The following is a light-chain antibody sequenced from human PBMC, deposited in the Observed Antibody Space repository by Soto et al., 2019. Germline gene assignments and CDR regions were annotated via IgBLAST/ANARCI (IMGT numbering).Light chain of an antibody. V-gene: IGKV3-20*01. Sequence: IVLTHCPGTLSLSPGERATLSCSASQTVSSNYLAWYQQKPGQATRHIISGESSRATGIPDRFSGSGSGTDFTITISRLEPEDFALYYCQQYGSSPRTFGQGTKVDIK. J-gene: IGKJ1*01. CDR1: QTVSSNY. CDR3: QQYGSSPRT. CDR2: GES.